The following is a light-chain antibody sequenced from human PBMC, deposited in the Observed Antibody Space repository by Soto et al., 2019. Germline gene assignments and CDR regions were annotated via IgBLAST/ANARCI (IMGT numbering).Light chain of an antibody. J-gene: IGKJ1*01. CDR3: QHTLKWPPT. CDR1: QGINNY. Sequence: DIQMTQSPSSLSASVGDRVSITCQAGQGINNYLNWYQQKPGEAPKLLIYAASTLYGGVPSRFSGSGSGTEFTLTISSLQSEDFALYYCQHTLKWPPTFGQGTKVDIK. CDR2: AAS. V-gene: IGKV1-39*01.